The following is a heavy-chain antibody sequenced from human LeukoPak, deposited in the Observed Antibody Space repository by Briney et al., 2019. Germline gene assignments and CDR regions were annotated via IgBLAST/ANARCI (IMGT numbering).Heavy chain of an antibody. D-gene: IGHD7-27*01. V-gene: IGHV1-8*01. CDR2: MNPNSGNT. Sequence: ASVKVSCKASGYTFTSYDINWVRQATGQGLEWMGWMNPNSGNTGYAQKFQGRVTMTRNTSISTAYMELSSLRSEDTAVYYCAKKVAGVGWFDPWGQGTLVTVSS. J-gene: IGHJ5*02. CDR1: GYTFTSYD. CDR3: AKKVAGVGWFDP.